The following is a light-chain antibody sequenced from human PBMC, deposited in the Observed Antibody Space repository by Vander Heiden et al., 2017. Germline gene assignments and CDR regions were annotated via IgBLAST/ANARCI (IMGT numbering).Light chain of an antibody. CDR1: SSNIGAGYD. CDR3: QSYDSSLSGSV. V-gene: IGLV1-40*01. CDR2: GNS. J-gene: IGLJ3*02. Sequence: QSVLTQPPSVSAAPGQRVPISCTGSSSNIGAGYDVHGYQQLPGTAPKLLIYGNSNRPSGVPDRFSGSKSGTSASLAITRLQAEDEADYYCQSYDSSLSGSVFGGGTKLTVL.